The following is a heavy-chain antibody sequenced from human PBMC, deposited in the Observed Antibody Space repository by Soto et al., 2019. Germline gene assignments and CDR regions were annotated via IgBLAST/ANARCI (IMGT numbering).Heavy chain of an antibody. CDR1: GGSISSPS. Sequence: SDPLSLTCAVFGGSISSPSWRWIGQPSGKGLEWIGYIYYSGSTNYNPSLKSRVTISVDTSKNQFSLKLTSVTAADTAVYYCARSRYTSGWWTPPFDYWGQGTLVTVS. D-gene: IGHD6-19*01. CDR2: IYYSGST. CDR3: ARSRYTSGWWTPPFDY. V-gene: IGHV4-59*07. J-gene: IGHJ4*02.